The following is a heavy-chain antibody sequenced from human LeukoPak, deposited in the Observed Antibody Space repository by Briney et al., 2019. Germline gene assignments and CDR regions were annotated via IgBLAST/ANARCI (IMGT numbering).Heavy chain of an antibody. CDR1: GFSFSDYY. CDR2: ISSSSSST. V-gene: IGHV3-11*03. CDR3: ARLYYDILTGYSPLDY. J-gene: IGHJ4*02. Sequence: AGSLRLSCAASGFSFSDYYMSLIRQAPGKGLEWISYISSSSSSTNYADSVKGRLTISRDNAKNSLYLHMNDLRAEDTAVYYCARLYYDILTGYSPLDYWGQGTLVTVSS. D-gene: IGHD3-9*01.